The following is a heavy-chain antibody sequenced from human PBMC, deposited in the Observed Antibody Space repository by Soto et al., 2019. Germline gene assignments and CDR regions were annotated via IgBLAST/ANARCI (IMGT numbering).Heavy chain of an antibody. V-gene: IGHV4-30-4*01. J-gene: IGHJ2*01. CDR2: IYDSGST. CDR1: GGSVDSADFY. D-gene: IGHD1-26*01. CDR3: ATSTSGSPFFWYFDL. Sequence: SETLSLTCTVSGGSVDSADFYWNWIRQPPGKGPEWIGYIYDSGSTYYNPSLKSRVTIFVDTSKNQFSLKVSSVTAADTARYYCATSTSGSPFFWYFDLWGRGTLVTVSS.